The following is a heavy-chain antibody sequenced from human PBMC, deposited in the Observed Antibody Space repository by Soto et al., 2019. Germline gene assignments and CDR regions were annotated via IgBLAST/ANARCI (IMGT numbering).Heavy chain of an antibody. CDR3: ARSRLQLRDFDY. CDR1: GGSISSYY. V-gene: IGHV4-59*01. D-gene: IGHD5-12*01. Sequence: SETLSLTCTVSGGSISSYYWSWIRQPPGKGLEWIGYIYYSGSTNYNPSLKSRVTISVDTSKNQFSLKLSSVTAADTAVYYCARSRLQLRDFDYWGQGTLVTVSS. CDR2: IYYSGST. J-gene: IGHJ4*02.